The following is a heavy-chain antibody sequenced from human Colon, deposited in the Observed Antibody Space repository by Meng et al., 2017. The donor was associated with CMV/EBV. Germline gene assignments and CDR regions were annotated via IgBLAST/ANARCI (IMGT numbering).Heavy chain of an antibody. D-gene: IGHD2-15*01. V-gene: IGHV3-30-3*01. Sequence: GESLKISCEASGITLSNYKMHWVRQAPGKGLEWVALISTDGTNKYYPDSVKGQFTISRDNSKNTLYLQMNSLRTDDTAMYYCAREMGHKKRIFDYWGQGTLVTVSS. CDR3: AREMGHKKRIFDY. CDR2: ISTDGTNK. CDR1: GITLSNYK. J-gene: IGHJ4*02.